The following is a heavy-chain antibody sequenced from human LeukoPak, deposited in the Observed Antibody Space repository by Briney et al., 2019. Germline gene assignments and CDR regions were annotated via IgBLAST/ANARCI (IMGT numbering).Heavy chain of an antibody. CDR2: IYYSGST. CDR3: ARDGGYSGCDPTAI. Sequence: SETLSLTCTVSGGSLSSYYWSWIRQPPGKGLEWIGYIYYSGSTNYNPSLKSRVTISVDTSKNQFSLKLSSVTAADTAVYYCARDGGYSGCDPTAIWGQGTLVTVSS. J-gene: IGHJ4*02. D-gene: IGHD5-12*01. CDR1: GGSLSSYY. V-gene: IGHV4-59*01.